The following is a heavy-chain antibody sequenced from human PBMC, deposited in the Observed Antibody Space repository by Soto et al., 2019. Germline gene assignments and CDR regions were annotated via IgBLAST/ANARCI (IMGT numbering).Heavy chain of an antibody. Sequence: QVLLQESGPGLVKPSQTLSLTCTVSGGSISSGGYYWSWIRQHPGKGLEWIGYIYYSGSTYYTPSLKSRVTISVDTSKNQFSLKLRSVTAADTAMYYCARDPAGSGSYWDYWGQGTLVTVSS. D-gene: IGHD3-10*01. CDR3: ARDPAGSGSYWDY. CDR2: IYYSGST. V-gene: IGHV4-31*03. J-gene: IGHJ4*02. CDR1: GGSISSGGYY.